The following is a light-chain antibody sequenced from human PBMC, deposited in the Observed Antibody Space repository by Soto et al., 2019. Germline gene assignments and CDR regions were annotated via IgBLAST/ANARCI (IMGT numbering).Light chain of an antibody. V-gene: IGKV1-5*03. CDR3: QQYKTHST. CDR2: QAS. CDR1: ETINTW. J-gene: IGKJ1*01. Sequence: DIQMTQSPSTLSASVGDRVTITCRASETINTWLAWYQQKPGKAPKILIYQASTLKSGVPSRFSGSGSGTEFTLTISNLQPDDFATYYCQQYKTHSTFGQGTKVEVK.